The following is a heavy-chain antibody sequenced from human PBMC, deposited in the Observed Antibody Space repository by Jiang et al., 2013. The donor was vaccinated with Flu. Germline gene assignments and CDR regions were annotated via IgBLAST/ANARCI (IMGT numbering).Heavy chain of an antibody. Sequence: KPTQTLTLTCTFSGFSLSTSGVGVGWIRQPPGKALEWLALIYWDDDKRYSPSLKSRLTITKDTSKNQVVLTMTNMDPVDTATYYCAHSSDGKVLWFDGFDPWGQGTLVTVSS. V-gene: IGHV2-5*02. CDR1: GFSLSTSGVG. CDR3: AHSSDGKVLWFDGFDP. CDR2: IYWDDDK. D-gene: IGHD3-10*01. J-gene: IGHJ5*02.